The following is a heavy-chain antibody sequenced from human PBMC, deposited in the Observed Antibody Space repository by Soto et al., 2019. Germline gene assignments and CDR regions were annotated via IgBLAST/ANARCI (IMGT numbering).Heavy chain of an antibody. Sequence: PGGSLRLSCAASGFTLSSYAMILVRQAPGKGLEWVSAISGSADSRYYADSVKGRFTISRDNSKNTLSLQMNSLRAEDTAIYYCAKTGYYDSSGSVDYWGQGALVTVSS. CDR1: GFTLSSYA. CDR3: AKTGYYDSSGSVDY. V-gene: IGHV3-23*01. D-gene: IGHD3-22*01. J-gene: IGHJ4*02. CDR2: ISGSADSR.